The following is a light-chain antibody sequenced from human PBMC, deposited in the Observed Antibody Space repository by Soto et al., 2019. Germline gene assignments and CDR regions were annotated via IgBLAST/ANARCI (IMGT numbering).Light chain of an antibody. CDR3: QQYYSFPPIT. CDR2: AAS. Sequence: DIQMTQSPSSLSASIGDRVTITCRASQSIGTYLNWYQQKPGKAPELLIYAASTLQSGVPSRFSGSGSGTDFTLTISCLQSEDFATYYCQQYYSFPPITFGQGTRLEIK. CDR1: QSIGTY. J-gene: IGKJ5*01. V-gene: IGKV1-39*01.